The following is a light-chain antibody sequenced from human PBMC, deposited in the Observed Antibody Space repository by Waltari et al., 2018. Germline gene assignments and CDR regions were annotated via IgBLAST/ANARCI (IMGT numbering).Light chain of an antibody. Sequence: QSVLTQPPSASGPPGQRVTISCSGTSPNIGVSTGNWYQQFPGTAPKPLSYSSIQRPSGVPDRFSGSKSGTSASLAISGLQSEDEADYYCAAWDRSLSIVVFGGGTKLTVL. CDR1: SPNIGVST. CDR2: SSI. J-gene: IGLJ2*01. V-gene: IGLV1-44*01. CDR3: AAWDRSLSIVV.